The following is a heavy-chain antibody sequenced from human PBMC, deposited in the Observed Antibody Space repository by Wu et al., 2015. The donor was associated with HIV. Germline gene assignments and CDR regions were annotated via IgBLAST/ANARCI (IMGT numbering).Heavy chain of an antibody. Sequence: QVRLMQSGVEVKKPGASVKVSCKTYGYTFSNSGVSWIRQAPGQGLEYMGWIMGDSGSTNYAQRFQGRVTMTIDTSTNTGYLELGSLRSDDTAVYYCGRVWGCGFTTCYWRVDVWGQGTTVIVSS. CDR1: GYTFSNSG. J-gene: IGHJ6*02. D-gene: IGHD2-21*01. CDR2: IMGDSGST. CDR3: GRVWGCGFTTCYWRVDV. V-gene: IGHV1-18*01.